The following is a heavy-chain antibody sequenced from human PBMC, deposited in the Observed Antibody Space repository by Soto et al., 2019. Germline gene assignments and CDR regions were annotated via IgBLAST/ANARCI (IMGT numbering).Heavy chain of an antibody. CDR3: AREGSYSAYNFAHGIQLWSFDF. CDR1: GGSINTFY. CDR2: IFSSGST. Sequence: SETLSLTCTVSGGSINTFYWSWVRQPAGKGLEWIGRIFSSGSTSFNPSLESRVAMSVDTSKNHFSLNLSFVTAADMAVYYCAREGSYSAYNFAHGIQLWSFDFWGQGALVTVSS. D-gene: IGHD5-12*01. V-gene: IGHV4-4*07. J-gene: IGHJ4*02.